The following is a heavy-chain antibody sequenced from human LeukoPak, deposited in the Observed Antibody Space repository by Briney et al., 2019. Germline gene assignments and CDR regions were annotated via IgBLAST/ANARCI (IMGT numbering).Heavy chain of an antibody. D-gene: IGHD3-22*01. J-gene: IGHJ1*01. CDR2: IYYSGRT. Sequence: TASETLSFTCSVSGDSISRSDSYWDWIRQPPGKGLEWIGTIYYSGRTYYSPSLNSRVTMSVDTSSNQFSLNLRSVTAADTAVYYCARRRYYDGSGYLEWGQGTLLSVSS. CDR3: ARRRYYDGSGYLE. V-gene: IGHV4-39*01. CDR1: GDSISRSDSY.